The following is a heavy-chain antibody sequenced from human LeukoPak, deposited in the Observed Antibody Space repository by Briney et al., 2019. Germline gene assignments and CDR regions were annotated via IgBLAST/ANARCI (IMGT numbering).Heavy chain of an antibody. J-gene: IGHJ4*02. CDR3: ARHGAGRKSGFDY. CDR1: GGSISSYY. Sequence: SETLSLTCTVSGGSISSYYWSWIRQPPGKGLEWIGYIYYSGSTNYNPSLKSRVTISVDTSKNQFSLKLSSVTAADTAVYYCARHGAGRKSGFDYWGQGTLVTVSS. D-gene: IGHD3-10*01. CDR2: IYYSGST. V-gene: IGHV4-59*08.